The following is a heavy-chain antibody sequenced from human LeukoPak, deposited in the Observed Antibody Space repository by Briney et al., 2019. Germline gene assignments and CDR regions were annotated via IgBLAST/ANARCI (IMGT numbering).Heavy chain of an antibody. CDR1: GFTFSSYG. CDR3: ARGQIVGATLYFDY. Sequence: GGSLRLSCAASGFTFSSYGMHWVRQAPGKGLEWVAVIWFDGSNKYYADSVKGRFTISRHNSKNTLYLQMNSLRAEDTAVYYCARGQIVGATLYFDYWGQGTLVTVSS. CDR2: IWFDGSNK. D-gene: IGHD1-26*01. V-gene: IGHV3-33*01. J-gene: IGHJ4*02.